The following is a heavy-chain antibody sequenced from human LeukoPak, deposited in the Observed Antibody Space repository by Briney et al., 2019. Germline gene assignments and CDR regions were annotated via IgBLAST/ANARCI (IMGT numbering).Heavy chain of an antibody. Sequence: SVKVSCKASGGTFSSYAISWVRRAPGQGLEWMGRIIPIFGTANYAQKFQGRVTITTDESTSTAYMELSSLRSEDTAVYYCARSPYCSSTSCLHHYYYYYMDVWGKGTTVTVSS. V-gene: IGHV1-69*05. CDR3: ARSPYCSSTSCLHHYYYYYMDV. J-gene: IGHJ6*03. CDR1: GGTFSSYA. D-gene: IGHD2-2*01. CDR2: IIPIFGTA.